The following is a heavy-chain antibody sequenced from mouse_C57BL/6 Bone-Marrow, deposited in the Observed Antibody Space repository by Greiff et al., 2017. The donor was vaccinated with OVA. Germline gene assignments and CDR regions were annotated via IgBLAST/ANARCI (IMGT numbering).Heavy chain of an antibody. J-gene: IGHJ1*03. Sequence: QVQLKQPGAELVKPGASVKLSCKASGYTFTSYWMHWVKQRPGQGLEWIGMIHPNSGSTNYNEKFKSKATLTVDKSYSTAYMQLSSLTSEDSAVYYCARREVYYYGSSPYWYFDVWGTGTTVTVSS. CDR1: GYTFTSYW. D-gene: IGHD1-1*01. CDR3: ARREVYYYGSSPYWYFDV. V-gene: IGHV1-64*01. CDR2: IHPNSGST.